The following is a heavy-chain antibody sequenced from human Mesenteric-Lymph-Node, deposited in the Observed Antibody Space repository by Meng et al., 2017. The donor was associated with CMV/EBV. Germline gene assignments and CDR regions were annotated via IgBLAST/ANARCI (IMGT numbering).Heavy chain of an antibody. CDR3: ARDIWSGYPYFDY. J-gene: IGHJ4*02. CDR2: IKEDGSDQ. D-gene: IGHD3-3*01. CDR1: GFIFSYYW. Sequence: GGSLRLSCEASGFIFSYYWMSWVRQAPGKGPEWVADIKEDGSDQKYVESVKGRFTVSRDNARNSLYLQMHSLRDEDTAVYYCARDIWSGYPYFDYWGQGTLVTVSS. V-gene: IGHV3-7*01.